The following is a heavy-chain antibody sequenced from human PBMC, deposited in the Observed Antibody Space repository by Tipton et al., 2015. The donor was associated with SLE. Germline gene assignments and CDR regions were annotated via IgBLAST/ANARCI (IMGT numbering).Heavy chain of an antibody. CDR2: VSGDGSLI. D-gene: IGHD5-24*01. CDR3: VSATDGGFDN. J-gene: IGHJ4*02. Sequence: SLRLSCVVSGFTFSSYWIHWVRQAPGKGLVWLSRVSGDGSLITYADSVKGRFTIFRDNAKNTLYLQMNNLRVEDTAIYYCVSATDGGFDNWGRVTLVTVSS. CDR1: GFTFSSYW. V-gene: IGHV3-74*01.